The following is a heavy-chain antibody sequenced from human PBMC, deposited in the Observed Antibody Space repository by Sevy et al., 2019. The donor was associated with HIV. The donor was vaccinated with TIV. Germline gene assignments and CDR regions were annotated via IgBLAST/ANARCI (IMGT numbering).Heavy chain of an antibody. CDR2: INPNSGGT. CDR3: ARGWGLLAMTASRFDFDY. V-gene: IGHV1-2*02. Sequence: ASVKVSCKASGYTFIGYYIHWVRQAPGQGLEWMGWINPNSGGTNYEQRFQGRVTMTSDTSISTAYMELSRLRSDDTAVYYCARGWGLLAMTASRFDFDYWGQGTLVTVSS. CDR1: GYTFIGYY. J-gene: IGHJ4*02. D-gene: IGHD5-18*01.